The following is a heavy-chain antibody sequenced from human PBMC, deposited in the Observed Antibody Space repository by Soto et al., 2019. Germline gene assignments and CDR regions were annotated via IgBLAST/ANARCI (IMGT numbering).Heavy chain of an antibody. D-gene: IGHD6-6*01. J-gene: IGHJ6*02. CDR3: ARDSRSSSFSREKGYYYGMDV. CDR1: GVSVSSNIAA. Sequence: SQPLSLTCSISGVSVSSNIAACDWIRHSPSSGLEWLGRTYYRSKWYNDYAVSVKSRITINPDTSKNQFPLQLNSVTPEDTAVYYCARDSRSSSFSREKGYYYGMDVWGQGTTVTVSS. V-gene: IGHV6-1*01. CDR2: TYYRSKWYN.